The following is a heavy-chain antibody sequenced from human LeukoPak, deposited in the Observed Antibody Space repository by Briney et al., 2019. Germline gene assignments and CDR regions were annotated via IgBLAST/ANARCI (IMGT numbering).Heavy chain of an antibody. CDR3: ARAEDYDSSGYYLDY. Sequence: PGGSLRLSCAASGFTFSGYDMSWVRQAPGKGLEWVSYTSSSSSTIYYADSVKSRFTTSRDNAKNSLYLQMNSLRAEDTAVYYCARAEDYDSSGYYLDYWGQGTLVTVSS. J-gene: IGHJ4*02. CDR1: GFTFSGYD. CDR2: TSSSSSTI. D-gene: IGHD3-22*01. V-gene: IGHV3-48*04.